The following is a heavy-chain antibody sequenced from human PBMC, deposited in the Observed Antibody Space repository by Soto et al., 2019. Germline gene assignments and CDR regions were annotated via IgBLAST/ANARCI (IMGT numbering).Heavy chain of an antibody. CDR3: ARGAYNWNDGVDY. V-gene: IGHV1-69*02. D-gene: IGHD1-1*01. Sequence: QVQLVQSGAEVKKPGSSVKVSCKASGGTFSSYTISWVRQAPGQGLEWMGRIIPILGIANYAQKFQGRVTITADKSTSTAYLELGSLGAEDTAVYYCARGAYNWNDGVDYWGQGTLVTVSS. CDR1: GGTFSSYT. CDR2: IIPILGIA. J-gene: IGHJ4*02.